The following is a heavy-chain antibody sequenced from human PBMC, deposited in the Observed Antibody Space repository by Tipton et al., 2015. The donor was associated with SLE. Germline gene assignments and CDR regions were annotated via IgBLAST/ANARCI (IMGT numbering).Heavy chain of an antibody. J-gene: IGHJ3*02. Sequence: TLSLTCTVSGYSISSGYYWGWIRQPPGKGLEWIGNIYDSGNTNYNPSLKSRVTISLHTSKNQFSLRLSSVTAADTAVYYCARYHSGSECFDIWGQGTMVTVSS. D-gene: IGHD6-19*01. CDR1: GYSISSGYY. CDR3: ARYHSGSECFDI. V-gene: IGHV4-38-2*02. CDR2: IYDSGNT.